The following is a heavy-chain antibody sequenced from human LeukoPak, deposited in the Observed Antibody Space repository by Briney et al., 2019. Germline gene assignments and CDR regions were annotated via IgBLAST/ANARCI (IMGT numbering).Heavy chain of an antibody. CDR3: AKDSMSSSWYIGSLWFDP. D-gene: IGHD6-13*01. J-gene: IGHJ5*02. CDR2: ISESGSGT. CDR1: GLTFSRYA. V-gene: IGHV3-23*01. Sequence: GGSLRLSCAVSGLTFSRYAMSWVRQAPGKGLEWVSAISESGSGTYYADSVKGRFTISRDNSKNTLYLQMNSLRAEDTAVYYCAKDSMSSSWYIGSLWFDPWGQGTLVTVSS.